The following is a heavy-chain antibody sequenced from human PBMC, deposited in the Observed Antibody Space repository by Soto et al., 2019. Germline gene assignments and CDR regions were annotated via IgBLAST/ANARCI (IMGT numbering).Heavy chain of an antibody. CDR3: ARSIVVVTALDY. J-gene: IGHJ4*02. CDR2: ITTDKGKT. Sequence: ASVKVSCKTSGYTFTSYGISWVRQAPGQGLEWMGWITTDKGKTTYSQKFQGRVTITRDTSASTAYMELSSLRSEDTAVYYCARSIVVVTALDYWGQGTLVTVSS. V-gene: IGHV1-18*01. D-gene: IGHD2-21*02. CDR1: GYTFTSYG.